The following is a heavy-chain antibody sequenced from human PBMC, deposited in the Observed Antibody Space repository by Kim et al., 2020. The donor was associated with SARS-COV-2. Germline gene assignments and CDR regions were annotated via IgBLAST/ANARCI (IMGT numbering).Heavy chain of an antibody. CDR3: ARGGVVGAYFFDY. J-gene: IGHJ4*02. V-gene: IGHV3-48*02. D-gene: IGHD1-26*01. Sequence: YADSVKGRFTISRDNAKNSLYLQMHSLRDEDTAIYYCARGGVVGAYFFDYWGQGTLVTVSS.